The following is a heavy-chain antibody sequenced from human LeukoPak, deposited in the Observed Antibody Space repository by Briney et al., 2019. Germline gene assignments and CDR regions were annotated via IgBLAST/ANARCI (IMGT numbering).Heavy chain of an antibody. Sequence: PSETLSLTCAVYDGSLRGYFWSWIRLPPGKGLEWIGDINHSGSTDYNPSLKSRVTIEVDTSKKQFSLNLRTVTAADTAVYYCARGGAVGATYLLLDYWGQGTVVTVSS. CDR3: ARGGAVGATYLLLDY. CDR1: DGSLRGYF. D-gene: IGHD2-15*01. V-gene: IGHV4-34*01. CDR2: INHSGST. J-gene: IGHJ4*02.